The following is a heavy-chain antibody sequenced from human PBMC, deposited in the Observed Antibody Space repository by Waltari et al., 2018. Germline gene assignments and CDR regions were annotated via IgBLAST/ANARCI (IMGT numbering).Heavy chain of an antibody. Sequence: QVQLVQSGAEVKKPGSSVKVSCKASGGTFSSYAISWVRQAPGQGLEWMGGIIPILCTANYAQKFQGRVTITADESTSTAYMELSSLRSEDTAVYYCARVNSGYDLGGDLDYWGQGTLVTVSS. CDR3: ARVNSGYDLGGDLDY. J-gene: IGHJ4*02. V-gene: IGHV1-69*12. D-gene: IGHD5-12*01. CDR2: IIPILCTA. CDR1: GGTFSSYA.